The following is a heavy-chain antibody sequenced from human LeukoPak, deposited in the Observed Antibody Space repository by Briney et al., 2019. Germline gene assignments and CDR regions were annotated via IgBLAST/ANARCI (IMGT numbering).Heavy chain of an antibody. CDR3: ARDRAGYCSGGSCYGYYYGMDV. CDR1: GGTFISYA. V-gene: IGHV1-69*13. D-gene: IGHD2-15*01. CDR2: IIPIFDTA. Sequence: SVKVSCKASGGTFISYAISWVRQAPGQGLEWMGGIIPIFDTANYAQKFQGRVTITADESTSTAYMELSSLRSEDTAVYYCARDRAGYCSGGSCYGYYYGMDVWGQGTTVTVSS. J-gene: IGHJ6*02.